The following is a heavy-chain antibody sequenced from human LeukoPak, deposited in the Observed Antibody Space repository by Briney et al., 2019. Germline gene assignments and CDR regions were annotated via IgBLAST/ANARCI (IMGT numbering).Heavy chain of an antibody. CDR1: GYTFTGYY. CDR2: INPNSGDT. Sequence: VGSVKVSCKASGYTFTGYYMHWVRQAPGQGLEWMGWINPNSGDTKYSQKFQGRVTMTRDTSISTAYMELSRLRSDDTAVYYCATQRGSYLWGTDFDYWGQGTLVTVSS. CDR3: ATQRGSYLWGTDFDY. J-gene: IGHJ4*02. V-gene: IGHV1-2*02. D-gene: IGHD3-16*01.